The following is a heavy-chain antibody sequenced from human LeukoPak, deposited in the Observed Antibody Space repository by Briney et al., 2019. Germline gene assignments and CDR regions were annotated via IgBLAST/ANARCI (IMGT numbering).Heavy chain of an antibody. Sequence: SETLSLTCNVSGYSISSGYYWGWIRQPPGKGLEWIGSIYHSGSTYYNPSLKSRVTISVDTSKNQFSLKLSSVTAADTAVYYCARADYYYCYMDVWGKGTTVTVSS. CDR3: ARADYYYCYMDV. CDR1: GYSISSGYY. CDR2: IYHSGST. V-gene: IGHV4-38-2*02. J-gene: IGHJ6*03.